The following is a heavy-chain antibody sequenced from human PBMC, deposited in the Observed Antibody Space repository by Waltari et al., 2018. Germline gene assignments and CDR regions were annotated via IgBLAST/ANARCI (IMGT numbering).Heavy chain of an antibody. CDR3: ARHDYGGY. Sequence: EVHLVESGGGLVQPGGSLGLSCAASGFTVSSDFMSWVRQAPGKGLEWVSVSQSDGTTYYADSVKGRFTVSRDTSKNTVYLQMNSLRDEDTAVYYCARHDYGGYWGQGTLVTVSS. V-gene: IGHV3-66*04. CDR2: SQSDGTT. D-gene: IGHD4-17*01. CDR1: GFTVSSDF. J-gene: IGHJ4*02.